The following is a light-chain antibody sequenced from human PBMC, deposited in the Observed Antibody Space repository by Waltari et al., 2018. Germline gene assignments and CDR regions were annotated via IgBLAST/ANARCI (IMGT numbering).Light chain of an antibody. J-gene: IGKJ4*01. CDR3: QQYDISPLT. V-gene: IGKV3-20*01. CDR2: GAS. CDR1: QTVRTTY. Sequence: ELVLTQSPGTLFLSPGERATLSCRASQTVRTTYLAWYQQKPGQAPTLLIYGASSRATGIPDRFSGSGSGTDFSLTISSLEPEDFAVYYCQQYDISPLTLGGGTKVEIK.